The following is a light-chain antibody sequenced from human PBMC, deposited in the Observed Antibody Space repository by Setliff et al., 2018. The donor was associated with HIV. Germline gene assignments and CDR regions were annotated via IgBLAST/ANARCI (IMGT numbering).Light chain of an antibody. V-gene: IGLV2-14*01. CDR2: DVN. CDR3: SSFTSSITPFV. Sequence: QSVLTQPASVSGPPGQSITISCTGTSSDVGYYNLVSWYQQHPGKAPKLMIYDVNSRPSGVSNRFSGSKSGNTASLTISGLQAEDEADYYCSSFTSSITPFVFGSGTKVTVL. CDR1: SSDVGYYNL. J-gene: IGLJ1*01.